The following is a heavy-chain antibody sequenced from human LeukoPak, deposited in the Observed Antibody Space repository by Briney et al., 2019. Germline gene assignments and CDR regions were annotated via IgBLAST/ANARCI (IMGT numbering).Heavy chain of an antibody. D-gene: IGHD4-17*01. CDR3: VRGSYGAYDY. CDR2: ISSGEYTI. J-gene: IGHJ4*02. V-gene: IGHV3-48*03. CDR1: GFTFRSFS. Sequence: GGSLRLSCATSGFTFRSFSMYWVRQAPGKGLEWISYISSGEYTIYYADSVKGRFTISRDIAKNSVFLQMNNLRADDSAVYYCVRGSYGAYDYWGQGSLVTVSS.